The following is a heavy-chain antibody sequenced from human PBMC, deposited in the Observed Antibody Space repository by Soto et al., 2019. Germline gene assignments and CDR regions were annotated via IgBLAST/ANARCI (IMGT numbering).Heavy chain of an antibody. J-gene: IGHJ6*03. CDR1: GYTFTSYG. CDR3: ASNLGSISPNYHYMDV. V-gene: IGHV1-18*01. CDR2: ISAYNGNT. D-gene: IGHD3-10*01. Sequence: GASVKVSCKASGYTFTSYGISWVRQAPGQGLEWMGWISAYNGNTNYAQKLQGRVTMTTDTSTSTAYMELRSLRSDDTAVYYCASNLGSISPNYHYMDVWGKGTTVTVSS.